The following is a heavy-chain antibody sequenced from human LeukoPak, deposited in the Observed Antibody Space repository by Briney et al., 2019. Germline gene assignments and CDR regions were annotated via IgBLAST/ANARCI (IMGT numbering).Heavy chain of an antibody. Sequence: SETLSLTCAVYGGSFSGFYWSWIRHVPGKGLEWIGEINYTGSTSYNPSLKSRVTISVDTSKNQFSLKLSSVTAADTAVYYCARVSGYDWESFYDYWGQGTLVTVAS. CDR2: INYTGST. J-gene: IGHJ4*02. CDR1: GGSFSGFY. V-gene: IGHV4-34*01. D-gene: IGHD5-12*01. CDR3: ARVSGYDWESFYDY.